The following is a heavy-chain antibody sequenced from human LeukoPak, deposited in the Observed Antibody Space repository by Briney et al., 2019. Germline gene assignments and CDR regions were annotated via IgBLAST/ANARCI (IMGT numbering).Heavy chain of an antibody. CDR1: GGSISSYY. Sequence: SETLSLTCTVSGGSISSYYWSWIRQPAGKGLEWIGRIYTSGSTNYNPSLKSRVTMSVDTSKNQFSLKLSSVTAADTAVYHCAREFLSYYDSSGYYYGWYFDLWGRGTLVTVSS. V-gene: IGHV4-4*07. J-gene: IGHJ2*01. CDR3: AREFLSYYDSSGYYYGWYFDL. CDR2: IYTSGST. D-gene: IGHD3-22*01.